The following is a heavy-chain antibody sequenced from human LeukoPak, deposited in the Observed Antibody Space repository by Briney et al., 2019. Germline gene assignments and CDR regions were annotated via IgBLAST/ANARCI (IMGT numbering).Heavy chain of an antibody. J-gene: IGHJ4*02. V-gene: IGHV3-23*01. D-gene: IGHD2-2*01. CDR3: AKSSDGSTSFDQ. Sequence: PGGSLRLSCVASGFTFRTYAMSWVRQAPGKGLEWVSGISDCGGTTYYVDSVKGRFTISRGNSKNTLYLQINSLRAEDMALYYCAKSSDGSTSFDQWGQGTLVTVSS. CDR1: GFTFRTYA. CDR2: ISDCGGTT.